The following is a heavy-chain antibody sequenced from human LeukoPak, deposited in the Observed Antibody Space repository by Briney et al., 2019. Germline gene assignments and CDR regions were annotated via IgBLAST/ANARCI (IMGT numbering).Heavy chain of an antibody. CDR1: GDSISTYY. J-gene: IGHJ4*01. CDR2: IHNSGRT. V-gene: IGHV4-59*08. CDR3: ARHGTISSESYFDY. Sequence: SETLSLTCTVSGDSISTYYWSWIRQSPGKGLEWIGYIHNSGRTNYNPSLKSRVTGFVDTSKNQVSLRLSSVTAADTAVYYCARHGTISSESYFDYWGQGALVTVSS. D-gene: IGHD1-14*01.